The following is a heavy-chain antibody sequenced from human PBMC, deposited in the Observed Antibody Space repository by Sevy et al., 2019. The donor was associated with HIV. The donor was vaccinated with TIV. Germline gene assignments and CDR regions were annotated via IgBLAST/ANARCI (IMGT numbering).Heavy chain of an antibody. CDR2: ISGSGGST. J-gene: IGHJ5*02. CDR1: GFTFNNYG. CDR3: AKDFGFSFGSGAAT. Sequence: GGSLRLSCAASGFTFNNYGVNWVRQAPGKGLEWVSAISGSGGSTYYADSVKGRFTISRDNSKNTLYLQMNSLRAEDTAVYYCAKDFGFSFGSGAATWGQGTLVTVSS. D-gene: IGHD3-10*01. V-gene: IGHV3-23*01.